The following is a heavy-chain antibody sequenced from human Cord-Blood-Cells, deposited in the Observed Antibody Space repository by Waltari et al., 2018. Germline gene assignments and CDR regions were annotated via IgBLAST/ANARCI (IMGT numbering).Heavy chain of an antibody. Sequence: EVQLVESGGGLVQPGGSLRLSCAASGFTVSSNYMSWVRQAPGKGLEWVSVIHSGGSTYYADSVKGRFTISRDNSNNTLYLQMNSLRAEDTAVYYCARDEHNWNYAHWYFDLWGRGTLVTVSS. D-gene: IGHD1-7*01. CDR1: GFTVSSNY. CDR3: ARDEHNWNYAHWYFDL. CDR2: IHSGGST. J-gene: IGHJ2*01. V-gene: IGHV3-66*01.